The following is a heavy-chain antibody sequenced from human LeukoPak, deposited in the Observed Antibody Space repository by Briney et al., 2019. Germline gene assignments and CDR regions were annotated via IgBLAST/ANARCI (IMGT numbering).Heavy chain of an antibody. CDR1: GFTFRDYG. D-gene: IGHD2/OR15-2a*01. J-gene: IGHJ4*02. V-gene: IGHV3-49*04. CDR3: ARGQTVSGAKYYFDF. CDR2: TRSMIYGGAP. Sequence: PGGSLRLSCLTSGFTFRDYGLGWVRQAPGMGLEWASFTRSMIYGGAPEYAASVRGRFSVSRDDSQSIAYLQMNNLNSEDTAIYYCARGQTVSGAKYYFDFWSPGTLVTVSS.